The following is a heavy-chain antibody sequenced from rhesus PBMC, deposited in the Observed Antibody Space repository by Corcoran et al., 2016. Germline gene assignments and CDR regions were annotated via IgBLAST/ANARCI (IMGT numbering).Heavy chain of an antibody. CDR3: ARLGNGAFDF. D-gene: IGHD1-32*01. CDR1: GGSISRSF. J-gene: IGHJ3*01. CDR2: NYGSGSST. V-gene: IGHV4-169*01. Sequence: QLQLQESGPGLVKPSETLSLTCAVPGGSISRSFWAWIRQAPGKGRGWIGYNYGSGSSTNYNTSLKSRVTLSVDTSKNQLSLKLSAVNAADTAVYYCARLGNGAFDFWGQGLRVTVSS.